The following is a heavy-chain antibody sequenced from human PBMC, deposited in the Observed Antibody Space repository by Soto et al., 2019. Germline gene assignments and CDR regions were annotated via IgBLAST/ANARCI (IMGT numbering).Heavy chain of an antibody. V-gene: IGHV3-23*01. Sequence: GGSLRLSCAASGFTFSSYSMSWVRQAPGKGLEWVSAISGSGDGTDYADSVKGRFTISRDNSKNTLYLQMNSLRAEDTAVYYCAGPGYSSQDYWGQGALVTVSS. CDR3: AGPGYSSQDY. J-gene: IGHJ4*02. CDR1: GFTFSSYS. D-gene: IGHD5-18*01. CDR2: ISGSGDGT.